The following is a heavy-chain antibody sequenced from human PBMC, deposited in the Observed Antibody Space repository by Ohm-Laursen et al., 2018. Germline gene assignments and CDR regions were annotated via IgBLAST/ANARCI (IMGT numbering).Heavy chain of an antibody. V-gene: IGHV4-34*01. J-gene: IGHJ4*02. CDR1: GGSFSGYY. CDR2: INHSGST. Sequence: TLSLTCVVYGGSFSGYYWSWIRQPPGKGLEWIGEINHSGSTNYNPSLKSRVTISVDTSKNQFSLKLSSVTAADTAVYYCARGRGYGYNYWGQGILVTVSS. D-gene: IGHD5-12*01. CDR3: ARGRGYGYNY.